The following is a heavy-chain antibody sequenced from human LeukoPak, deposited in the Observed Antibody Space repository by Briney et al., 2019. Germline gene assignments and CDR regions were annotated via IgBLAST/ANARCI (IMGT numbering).Heavy chain of an antibody. CDR1: GFTFNSYS. CDR3: AKARYGGIRDAFDI. V-gene: IGHV3-23*01. J-gene: IGHJ3*02. CDR2: ISGSGGST. D-gene: IGHD4-23*01. Sequence: GGSLRLSCAASGFTFNSYSMNWVRQAPGKGLEWVSGISGSGGSTYYADSVKGRFTISRDNSKNTLYLQMNSLRAEDTAVYYCAKARYGGIRDAFDIWGQGTMVTVSS.